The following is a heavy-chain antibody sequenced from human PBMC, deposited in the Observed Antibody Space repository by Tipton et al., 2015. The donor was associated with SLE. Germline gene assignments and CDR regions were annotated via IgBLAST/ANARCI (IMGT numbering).Heavy chain of an antibody. CDR1: GFTFSHYE. D-gene: IGHD3-9*01. CDR2: ISGAGTNI. CDR3: AGSPDILTGFYPGTEYYYFGMGV. J-gene: IGHJ6*02. Sequence: SLRLSCAASGFTFSHYEMNWVRKAPGKGLEWVSYISGAGTNIYYADSVKGRFTISRDNVKNSLFLQMNSLRAEDTALYYCAGSPDILTGFYPGTEYYYFGMGVWGQGTTVTVSS. V-gene: IGHV3-48*03.